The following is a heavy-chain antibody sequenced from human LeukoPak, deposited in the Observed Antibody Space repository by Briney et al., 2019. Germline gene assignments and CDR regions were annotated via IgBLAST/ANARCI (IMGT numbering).Heavy chain of an antibody. CDR1: GFTFSIYG. CDR2: ISHDGNNK. V-gene: IGHV3-30*03. J-gene: IGHJ5*02. CDR3: ARARGIAAAGTRTNWFDP. D-gene: IGHD6-13*01. Sequence: GGSLRLSCSASGFTFSIYGMHWVRQAPGKGLEWVAVISHDGNNKYYTDSVKGRFTISRDNSKNTLYLQMNSLRAEDTAVYYCARARGIAAAGTRTNWFDPWGQGTLVTVSS.